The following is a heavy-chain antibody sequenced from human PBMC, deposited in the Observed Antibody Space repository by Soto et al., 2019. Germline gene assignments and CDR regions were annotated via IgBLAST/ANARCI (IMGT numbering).Heavy chain of an antibody. D-gene: IGHD3-3*02. V-gene: IGHV1-18*01. J-gene: IGHJ4*02. CDR1: GYTFTSYG. CDR3: ATRSPALAY. Sequence: QVQLVQSGPEVKKPGASVKVSCKTSGYTFTSYGISWVRQAPGQGLEWVGWISTYKGNTNYAQKFHGRVTMTTDTSTSTAYMELRSLRSDDTAVYYCATRSPALAYWGQGTLVTVSS. CDR2: ISTYKGNT.